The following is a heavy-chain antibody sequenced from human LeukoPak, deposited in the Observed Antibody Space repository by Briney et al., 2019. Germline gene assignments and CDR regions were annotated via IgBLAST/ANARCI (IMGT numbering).Heavy chain of an antibody. CDR1: GFTFSSYS. J-gene: IGHJ4*02. V-gene: IGHV3-21*01. D-gene: IGHD2-2*01. Sequence: GSLRLSCAASGFTFSSYSMNWVRQAPGKGLEWVSSISSSSSYIYYADSVKGRFTISRDNAKNSLYLQMNSLRAEDTAVYYCARGHCSSTSCYLDYFDYWGQGTLVTVSS. CDR2: ISSSSSYI. CDR3: ARGHCSSTSCYLDYFDY.